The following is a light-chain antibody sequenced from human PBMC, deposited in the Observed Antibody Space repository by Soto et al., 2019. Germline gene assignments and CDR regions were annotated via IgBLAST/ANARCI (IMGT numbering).Light chain of an antibody. J-gene: IGKJ4*01. CDR3: QQSYSTPLT. CDR1: QSISSY. V-gene: IGKV1-39*01. Sequence: DIQMTQSPSSLSSSVGDIFTITCGASQSISSYLNWYQQKPGKAPKLLIYAASSLQSGVPSRFSGSGSGTDFTLTISSLQPEDFATYYCQQSYSTPLTFGGGTKVDIK. CDR2: AAS.